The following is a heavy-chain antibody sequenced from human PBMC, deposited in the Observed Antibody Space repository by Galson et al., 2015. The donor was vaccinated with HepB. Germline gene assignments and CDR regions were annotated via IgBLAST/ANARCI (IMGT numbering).Heavy chain of an antibody. CDR3: ARDPLTNYDVLTGHYSTAGFDC. D-gene: IGHD3-9*01. CDR1: GDSVSSNTAA. Sequence: CAISGDSVSSNTAAWNWIRQSPSRGLEWLGRTYCRSKCYNDYALSVKSRITINADTSKNQFSLQLNSVTPEDTAVYYCARDPLTNYDVLTGHYSTAGFDCWGQGSLVTASS. CDR2: TYCRSKCYN. V-gene: IGHV6-1*01. J-gene: IGHJ4*02.